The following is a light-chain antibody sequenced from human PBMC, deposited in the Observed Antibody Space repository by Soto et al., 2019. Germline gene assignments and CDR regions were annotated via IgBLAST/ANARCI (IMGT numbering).Light chain of an antibody. CDR3: QYYGSSPWT. CDR1: KIVRTNN. J-gene: IGKJ1*01. V-gene: IGKV3-20*01. Sequence: EFGLRKSPGTLFCSPGERATLPCGPSKIVRTNNLAWYQQKPGQAPRLLIYSAFSRATGIPDRFSGSGSGTDFTLTISRLEPEDFAVYYCQYYGSSPWTFGQGTKVEIK. CDR2: SAF.